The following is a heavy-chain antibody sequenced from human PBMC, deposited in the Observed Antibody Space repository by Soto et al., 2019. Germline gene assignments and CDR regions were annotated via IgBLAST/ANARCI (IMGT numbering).Heavy chain of an antibody. J-gene: IGHJ5*02. CDR1: GDSFSINDAA. CDR2: TYYRSKWYS. Sequence: PSQTLSLTCAISGDSFSINDAAWNWIRQSPSRGLEWLGRTYYRSKWYSVSAVSVKGRLTIKADTSKNQFSLQLDSVTPEDTAVNNGARGPGILTPWGQGIQVTVS. D-gene: IGHD3-9*01. V-gene: IGHV6-1*01. CDR3: ARGPGILTP.